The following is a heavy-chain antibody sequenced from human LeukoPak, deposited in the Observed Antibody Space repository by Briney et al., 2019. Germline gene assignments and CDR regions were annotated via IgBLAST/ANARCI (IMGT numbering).Heavy chain of an antibody. V-gene: IGHV3-64*01. CDR1: GFTFSSYA. Sequence: GGSLRLSCAASGFTFSSYAMHWIRQAPGKGLEYVSAISSNGGSTYYANSVKGRFTISRDNSKNTLYLQMGSLRAEDTAVYYCASGSYHALIDYWGQGTLVTVSS. D-gene: IGHD1-26*01. CDR3: ASGSYHALIDY. J-gene: IGHJ4*02. CDR2: ISSNGGST.